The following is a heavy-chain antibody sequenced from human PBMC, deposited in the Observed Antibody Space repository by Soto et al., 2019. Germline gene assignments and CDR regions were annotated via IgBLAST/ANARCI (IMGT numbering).Heavy chain of an antibody. CDR3: ARDRSLNFAVPPYGMDV. D-gene: IGHD3-3*01. V-gene: IGHV3-48*03. CDR1: GFMFSDHA. J-gene: IGHJ6*02. CDR2: IDESGGTT. Sequence: GGSLRLSCVVSGFMFSDHAMNWVRQAPGKGPEWISRIDESGGTTSYADSVKGRFTISRDNTRDSLYLHMSNLRAEDTAIYYCARDRSLNFAVPPYGMDVWGPGTTVTVSS.